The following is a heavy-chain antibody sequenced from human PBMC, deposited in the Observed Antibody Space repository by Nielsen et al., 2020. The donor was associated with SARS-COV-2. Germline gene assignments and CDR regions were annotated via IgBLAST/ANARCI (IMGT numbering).Heavy chain of an antibody. V-gene: IGHV4-34*01. D-gene: IGHD7-27*01. CDR3: ARDCSCGLGSSPSYYFDY. CDR2: INHSGST. Sequence: SETLSLTCAVYGGSFSGYYWSWIRQPPGKGLEWIGEINHSGSTNYNPSLKSRVTISVDTSKNQFSLELRSVTAADTAVYYCARDCSCGLGSSPSYYFDYWGQGTLVTVSS. J-gene: IGHJ4*02. CDR1: GGSFSGYY.